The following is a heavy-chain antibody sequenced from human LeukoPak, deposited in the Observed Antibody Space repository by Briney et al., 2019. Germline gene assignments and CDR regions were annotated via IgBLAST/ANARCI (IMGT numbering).Heavy chain of an antibody. CDR3: ARLSREGYNRHDY. D-gene: IGHD5-24*01. CDR2: ISTSSSFT. CDR1: GFTFGDYY. V-gene: IGHV3-11*03. J-gene: IGHJ4*02. Sequence: GGSLRLSCAASGFTFGDYYMSWIRQAPGKGLECVSYISTSSSFTNYADSVKGRFTISRDNAKNSLYLQMNSLRAEDTALYYCARLSREGYNRHDYWGQGTLVTVSS.